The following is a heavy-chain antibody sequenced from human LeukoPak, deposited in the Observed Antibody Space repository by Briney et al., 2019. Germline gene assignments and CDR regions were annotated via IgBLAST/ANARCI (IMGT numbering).Heavy chain of an antibody. D-gene: IGHD7-27*01. J-gene: IGHJ5*02. V-gene: IGHV4-34*01. CDR1: GGSFSGYY. CDR3: ARGLTGRRNWFDP. CDR2: INHSGST. Sequence: SETLSLTCAVYGGSFSGYYWSWIRQPPGKGLEWIGEINHSGSTNYNPSLKSRVTISVDTSKNQFSLKLSSVTAADTAVYYCARGLTGRRNWFDPWGQGTLVTVSS.